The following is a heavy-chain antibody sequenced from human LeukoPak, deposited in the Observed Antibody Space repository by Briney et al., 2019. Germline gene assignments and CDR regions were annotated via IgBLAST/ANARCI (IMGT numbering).Heavy chain of an antibody. V-gene: IGHV3-9*01. J-gene: IGHJ4*02. CDR1: GFTFDDYA. Sequence: GRSLRLSCAASGFTFDDYAMHWVRRAPGKGLEWVSGISWNRCSIGYADSVKGRFTISRDNAKNSLYLQMNSLRAEDTALYYCAKASGPDDFWSGYYVYWGQGTLVTVSS. CDR3: AKASGPDDFWSGYYVY. CDR2: ISWNRCSI. D-gene: IGHD3-3*01.